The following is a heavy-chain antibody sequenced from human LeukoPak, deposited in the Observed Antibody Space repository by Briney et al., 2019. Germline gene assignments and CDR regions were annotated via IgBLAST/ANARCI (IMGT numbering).Heavy chain of an antibody. CDR3: ARLSPTTVIIFTTPDAFDI. CDR1: GGSISSYRYY. J-gene: IGHJ3*02. V-gene: IGHV4-39*07. CDR2: IYYSGST. Sequence: SETLSLTCTVSGGSISSYRYYWGWIRQPPGTGLEWIGSIYYSGSTYYNPSLKSRVTISVDTSQNQFYLKLSSVTAADTAVYYCARLSPTTVIIFTTPDAFDIWGQGTMVTVSS. D-gene: IGHD4-23*01.